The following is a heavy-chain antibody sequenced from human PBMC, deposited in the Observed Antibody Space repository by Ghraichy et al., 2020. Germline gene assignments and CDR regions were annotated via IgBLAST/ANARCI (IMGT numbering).Heavy chain of an antibody. V-gene: IGHV3-74*01. D-gene: IGHD6-13*01. CDR2: INSDGSST. CDR1: GFTFSSYW. Sequence: LSLTCAASGFTFSSYWMHWVRQAPGKGLVWVSRINSDGSSTSYADSVKGRFTISRDNAKNTLYLQMNSLRAEDTAVYYCARGGYSSSWSPHWGQGTLVTVSS. J-gene: IGHJ4*02. CDR3: ARGGYSSSWSPH.